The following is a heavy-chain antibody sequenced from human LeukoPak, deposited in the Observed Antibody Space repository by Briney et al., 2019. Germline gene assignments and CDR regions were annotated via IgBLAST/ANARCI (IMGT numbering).Heavy chain of an antibody. D-gene: IGHD3-22*01. CDR3: ARGSIAIYYYDSRGYFDY. CDR1: GFNFNDYG. V-gene: IGHV3-20*04. Sequence: PGGSLRLSCAASGFNFNDYGMSWVRQAPGKGLEWVSGINWNGGSTGYADSVKGRFTISRDNAKNSLYLQMNSLRAEDTAFYYCARGSIAIYYYDSRGYFDYWGQGTLVTVSS. J-gene: IGHJ4*02. CDR2: INWNGGST.